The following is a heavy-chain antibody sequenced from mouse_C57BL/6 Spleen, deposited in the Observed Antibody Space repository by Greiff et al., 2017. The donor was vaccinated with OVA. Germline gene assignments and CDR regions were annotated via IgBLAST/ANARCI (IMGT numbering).Heavy chain of an antibody. D-gene: IGHD2-4*01. J-gene: IGHJ2*01. V-gene: IGHV1-4*01. CDR3: AYDYSFDY. CDR2: INPSSGYT. CDR1: GYTFTSYT. Sequence: QVQLKESGAELARPGASVKMSCKASGYTFTSYTMHWVKQRPGQGLEWIGYINPSSGYTKYNQKFKDKATLTADKSSSTAYMQLSSLTSEDSAVYYCAYDYSFDYWGQGTTLTVSS.